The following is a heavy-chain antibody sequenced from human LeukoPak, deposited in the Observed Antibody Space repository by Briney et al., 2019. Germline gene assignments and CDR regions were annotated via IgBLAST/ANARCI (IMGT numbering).Heavy chain of an antibody. D-gene: IGHD5-18*01. CDR1: EFTFSSYA. J-gene: IGHJ4*02. Sequence: GGSLRLSCAASEFTFSSYAMSWVRQAPGKGLEWVSAISGSGGSTYYADSVKGRFTISRGNSKKTLYLQMNSLRAEDTAVYYCAKGGGYNYGWFDYWGQGTLVTVSS. CDR2: ISGSGGST. V-gene: IGHV3-23*01. CDR3: AKGGGYNYGWFDY.